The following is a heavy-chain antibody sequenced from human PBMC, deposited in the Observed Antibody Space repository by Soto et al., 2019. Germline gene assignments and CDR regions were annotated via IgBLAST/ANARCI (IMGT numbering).Heavy chain of an antibody. V-gene: IGHV4-34*01. D-gene: IGHD2-2*02. J-gene: IGHJ5*02. Sequence: PSETLSLTCAVYGGSFSGYYCSWIRQPPWKGLEWIGEINHSGSTNYNPSLKSRVTISVDTSKNQFSLKLSSVTAADTAVYYCARFGNRLGYCSSTSCYRAKWFDPWGQGTLVTFYS. CDR2: INHSGST. CDR1: GGSFSGYY. CDR3: ARFGNRLGYCSSTSCYRAKWFDP.